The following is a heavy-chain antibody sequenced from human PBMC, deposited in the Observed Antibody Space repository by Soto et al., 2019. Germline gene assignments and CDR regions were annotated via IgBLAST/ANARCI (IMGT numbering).Heavy chain of an antibody. CDR3: ARYYYDSSGYFYGMDV. D-gene: IGHD3-22*01. CDR1: GGSISSSY. CDR2: IYHSGSI. V-gene: IGHV4-59*01. J-gene: IGHJ6*02. Sequence: PSETLSLTCTVSGGSISSSYWTWIRQPPGKGLEWIGHIYHSGSINYNPSLKSRVTISVDTSKNQFSLKLSSVTAADTAVYYCARYYYDSSGYFYGMDVWGQGTTVTVSS.